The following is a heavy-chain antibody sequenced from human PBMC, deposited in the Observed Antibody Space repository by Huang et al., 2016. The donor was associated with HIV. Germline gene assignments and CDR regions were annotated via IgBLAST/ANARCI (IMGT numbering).Heavy chain of an antibody. Sequence: EVQLVQSGAEVKKPGESLKISCTGSGYSFSIYWIAWVRQMHGKGLEWMGIIYPFESKITYSPSFEGHVSISAAKSINTVYLHWSSLKASDTAIYYCAKGRRAFDVWGQGTWVTVSS. J-gene: IGHJ3*01. CDR3: AKGRRAFDV. CDR1: GYSFSIYW. CDR2: IYPFESKI. V-gene: IGHV5-51*03.